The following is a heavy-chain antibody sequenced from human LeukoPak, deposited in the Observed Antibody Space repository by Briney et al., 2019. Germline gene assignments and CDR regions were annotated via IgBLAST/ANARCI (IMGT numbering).Heavy chain of an antibody. Sequence: GESLKISCKGSGYSFTSYWIGWVRQMPGKGLEWMGIIYPGDSDTRYSPSFQGQVTISAGKSISTAYLQWSSLKASDTAMYYCARPGRDSSSWDDAFDIWGQGTMVTVSS. CDR2: IYPGDSDT. D-gene: IGHD6-13*01. J-gene: IGHJ3*02. CDR1: GYSFTSYW. CDR3: ARPGRDSSSWDDAFDI. V-gene: IGHV5-51*01.